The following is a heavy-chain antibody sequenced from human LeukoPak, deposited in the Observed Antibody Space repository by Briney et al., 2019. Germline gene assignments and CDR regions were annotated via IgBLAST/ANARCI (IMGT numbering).Heavy chain of an antibody. CDR3: ARDMATITLDV. V-gene: IGHV3-30*04. CDR2: ILYDGSNK. J-gene: IGHJ6*02. D-gene: IGHD5-24*01. CDR1: GFTFSSYA. Sequence: GGSLRLSCAASGFTFSSYAMHWVRQAPGKGLEWVAVILYDGSNKYYADSVKGRFTISRDNSKNTLYLQMNSLRAEDTAVYYCARDMATITLDVWGQGTTVTVSS.